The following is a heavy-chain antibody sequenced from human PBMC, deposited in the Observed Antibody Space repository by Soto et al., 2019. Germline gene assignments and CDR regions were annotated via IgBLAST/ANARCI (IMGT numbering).Heavy chain of an antibody. V-gene: IGHV1-18*01. Sequence: QVQLLQSGAEVKKPGASVKVSCKASGYTFTNYGITWVRQAPGQGLEWMGGISAYNGNTHYTQRLQGRVTLTTDTSTSTAYLELRGLRSPDTAVYYCARVPQLVGYFYYYRDVRGKGTTVTVSS. J-gene: IGHJ6*03. CDR1: GYTFTNYG. CDR2: ISAYNGNT. CDR3: ARVPQLVGYFYYYRDV. D-gene: IGHD6-6*01.